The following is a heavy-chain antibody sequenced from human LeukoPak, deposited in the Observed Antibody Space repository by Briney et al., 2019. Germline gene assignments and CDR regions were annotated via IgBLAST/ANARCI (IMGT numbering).Heavy chain of an antibody. Sequence: SETLSLTCTVSGGSISSSSYYWGWIRQPPGKGLEWIGSIYYSGSTYYNPSLKSRVTISVDTSKNQFSLKLSSVTAADTAVYYCARADIAVAGTRGNYYYYMDVWGKGTTVTVSS. D-gene: IGHD6-19*01. V-gene: IGHV4-39*01. CDR1: GGSISSSSYY. J-gene: IGHJ6*03. CDR3: ARADIAVAGTRGNYYYYMDV. CDR2: IYYSGST.